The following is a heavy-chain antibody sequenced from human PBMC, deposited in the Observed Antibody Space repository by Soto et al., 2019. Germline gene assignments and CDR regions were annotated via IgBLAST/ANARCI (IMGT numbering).Heavy chain of an antibody. V-gene: IGHV3-23*01. CDR1: GFTFSSYA. J-gene: IGHJ6*02. CDR3: AKNVWGITRFGGMDV. CDR2: ISGSGGST. D-gene: IGHD3-9*01. Sequence: EAQLLESGGGLVQPGGSLRLSCAASGFTFSSYAMSWVRQAPGKGLEWVSAISGSGGSTYYADSVKGRFTISRDNSKNTLYLQRNSLRAEDTAVYYCAKNVWGITRFGGMDVWGQGTTVTVSS.